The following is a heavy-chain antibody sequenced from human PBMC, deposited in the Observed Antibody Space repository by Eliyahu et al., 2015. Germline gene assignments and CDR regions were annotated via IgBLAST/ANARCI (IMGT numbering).Heavy chain of an antibody. CDR2: MYYNESP. Sequence: QVQLQESGPGLVKPSETLSLTCXVXGDSIRPYXWTWVRPPPGKGLESIADMYYNESPNFNPSLKSRATISVDTSKNQLSLKLTSVTAADTAVYYCARGIKVPAVWGQGXLVTVSS. V-gene: IGHV4-59*03. CDR1: GDSIRPYX. CDR3: ARGIKVPAV. J-gene: IGHJ4*02. D-gene: IGHD2-2*01.